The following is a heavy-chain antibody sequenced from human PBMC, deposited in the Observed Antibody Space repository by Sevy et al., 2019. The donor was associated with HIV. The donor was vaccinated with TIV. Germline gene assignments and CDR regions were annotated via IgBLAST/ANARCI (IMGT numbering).Heavy chain of an antibody. CDR2: ISYDGSNK. CDR3: ARGSKIESIALDY. D-gene: IGHD6-6*01. J-gene: IGHJ4*02. Sequence: GGSLRLSCAASGFTSSSYAMHWVRQAPGKGLEWVAVISYDGSNKYYADSVKGRFTISRDNSKNTLYLQMNSLRAEDTAVYYCARGSKIESIALDYWGQGTLVTVSS. V-gene: IGHV3-30-3*01. CDR1: GFTSSSYA.